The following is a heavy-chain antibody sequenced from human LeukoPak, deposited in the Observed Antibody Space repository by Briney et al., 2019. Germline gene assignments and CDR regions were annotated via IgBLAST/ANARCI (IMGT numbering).Heavy chain of an antibody. J-gene: IGHJ5*02. CDR3: ARVDYGDPNWFDA. V-gene: IGHV4-34*01. D-gene: IGHD4-17*01. CDR2: INHSGST. CDR1: GGSFSGYY. Sequence: SETLSLTCAVYGGSFSGYYWSWIRQPPGKGLEWIGEINHSGSTNYNPSLKSRVTIPVDTSKNQFSLKLSSVTAADTAVYYCARVDYGDPNWFDAWGQGTLVTVSS.